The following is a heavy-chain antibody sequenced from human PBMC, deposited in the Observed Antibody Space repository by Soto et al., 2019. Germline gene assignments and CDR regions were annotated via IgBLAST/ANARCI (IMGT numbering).Heavy chain of an antibody. J-gene: IGHJ6*01. CDR1: GFTFSSYS. CDR3: ARDGADIWTGYYYYYGMDV. V-gene: IGHV3-21*01. Sequence: EVQLVESGGGLVKPGGSLRLSCAASGFTFSSYSMNWVRQAPGKGLEWVSSISSSSSYIYYADSVKGRFTISRDNAKNSLDLQMNSLRAEDTAVYYCARDGADIWTGYYYYYGMDVWGQGTTVTVSS. D-gene: IGHD3-9*01. CDR2: ISSSSSYI.